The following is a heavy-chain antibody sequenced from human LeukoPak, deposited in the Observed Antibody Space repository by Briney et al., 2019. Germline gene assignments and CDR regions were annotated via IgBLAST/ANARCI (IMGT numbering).Heavy chain of an antibody. CDR3: ARDPGIAAAGTVGYFDY. CDR1: GFTFSSYS. CDR2: ISNSSSYI. J-gene: IGHJ4*02. D-gene: IGHD6-13*01. Sequence: GGSLRLSCAASGFTFSSYSMNWVRQAPGKGLEWVSSISNSSSYIYYADSVKGRFTISRDNAKNSLYLQMNSLRAEDTAVYYCARDPGIAAAGTVGYFDYWGKGTLVTVSS. V-gene: IGHV3-21*01.